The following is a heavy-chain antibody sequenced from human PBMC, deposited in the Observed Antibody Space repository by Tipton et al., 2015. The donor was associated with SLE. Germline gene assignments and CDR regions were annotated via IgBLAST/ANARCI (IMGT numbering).Heavy chain of an antibody. CDR1: GGTFNIYA. CDR3: ARAPRGSSGYSSYYRYGMDV. J-gene: IGHJ6*02. V-gene: IGHV1-69*05. D-gene: IGHD3-22*01. CDR2: SIPNSGIV. Sequence: QSGAEVKKPGSSVKVSCKASGGTFNIYAITWVRQAPGQGLEWMGGSIPNSGIVNYAQNFQGRVTITTDESASTAYMELRSLRSEDTAVYYCARAPRGSSGYSSYYRYGMDVWGQGTTVTVSS.